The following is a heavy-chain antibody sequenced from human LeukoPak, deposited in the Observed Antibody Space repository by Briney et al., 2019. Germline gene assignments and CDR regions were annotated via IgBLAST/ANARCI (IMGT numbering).Heavy chain of an antibody. CDR1: GFTFSSYV. Sequence: GGSLRLSCAASGFTFSSYVMHWVRQAPGKGLEWVAVIWYDGSNKYYADSVKGRFTISRDNSKNTLYLQMNSLRAEDTAVYYCAKGYGDDPFDPWGQGTLVTVSS. CDR3: AKGYGDDPFDP. V-gene: IGHV3-33*06. CDR2: IWYDGSNK. D-gene: IGHD4-17*01. J-gene: IGHJ5*02.